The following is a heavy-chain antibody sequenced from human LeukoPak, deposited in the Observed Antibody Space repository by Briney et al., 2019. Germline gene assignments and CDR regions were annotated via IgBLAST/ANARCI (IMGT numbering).Heavy chain of an antibody. J-gene: IGHJ5*02. D-gene: IGHD1-26*01. V-gene: IGHV4-34*01. CDR1: GGPFNGYY. CDR3: VKNGQSGFSFDP. CDR2: GDHSGGT. Sequence: SETLSLTCAIYGGPFNGYYWSWIRQPPGKGLEWIGEGDHSGGTKYNPSLKSRVTISADSSKNQFSLELRSVTAADTAVYHCVKNGQSGFSFDPWGQGTLVTVSS.